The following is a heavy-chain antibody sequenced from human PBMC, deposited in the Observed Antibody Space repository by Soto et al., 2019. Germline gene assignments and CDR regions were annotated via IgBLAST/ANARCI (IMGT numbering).Heavy chain of an antibody. CDR3: ARGEDIVVVVAPSAEYFQH. J-gene: IGHJ1*01. D-gene: IGHD2-15*01. CDR2: IGPDGSAT. V-gene: IGHV3-64*04. CDR1: GFTFTSYS. Sequence: PGGSLRLSCAASGFTFTSYSMHWVRQTPGKRLEYVSAIGPDGSATYYVDSVKGRFTTSRDNSKNTLYLQMNSLRAEDTAVYYCARGEDIVVVVAPSAEYFQHWGQGTLVTVSS.